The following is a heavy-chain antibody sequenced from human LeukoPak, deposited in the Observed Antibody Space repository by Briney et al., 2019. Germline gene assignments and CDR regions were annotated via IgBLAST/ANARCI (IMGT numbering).Heavy chain of an antibody. V-gene: IGHV1-8*01. CDR1: GYTFTSYD. CDR2: MNPNSGNT. CDR3: ARGLGEVFWSGYYGFDY. Sequence: SVKVSCKASGYTFTSYDINWVRQATGQGLEWMGWMNPNSGNTGYAQKFQGRVTMTRNTSISTAYMELRSLRSDDTAVYYCARGLGEVFWSGYYGFDYWGQGTLVTVSS. D-gene: IGHD3-3*01. J-gene: IGHJ4*02.